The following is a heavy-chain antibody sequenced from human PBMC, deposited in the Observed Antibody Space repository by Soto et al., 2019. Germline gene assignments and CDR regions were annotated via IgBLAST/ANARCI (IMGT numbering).Heavy chain of an antibody. CDR2: IYYTGNT. J-gene: IGHJ4*02. V-gene: IGHV4-59*01. CDR1: SDSISRYY. D-gene: IGHD3-16*01. Sequence: PSETLSLTCTVSSDSISRYYWSWIRQPPGKGLGWIGYIYYTGNTNYNPSLRSRLTMSVDASQSQFSLKLNSVTAADTAVYYCARGGDDYTTSFFDSWGLGTLVTVSS. CDR3: ARGGDDYTTSFFDS.